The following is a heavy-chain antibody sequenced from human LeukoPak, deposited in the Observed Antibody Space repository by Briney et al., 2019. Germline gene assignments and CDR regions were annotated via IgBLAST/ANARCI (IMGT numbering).Heavy chain of an antibody. CDR1: GPSISSFY. CDR2: INYSGST. D-gene: IGHD5-24*01. Sequence: SETLCLTCTVSGPSISSFYWSWIRQSPGKGLEWVGSINYSGSTNYNPSLKSRVTISIDTSKNQVSLKLSSVTAADTAVYYCARDPIHRDDHNAAWGQGAWSPSPQ. V-gene: IGHV4-59*12. J-gene: IGHJ5*02. CDR3: ARDPIHRDDHNAA.